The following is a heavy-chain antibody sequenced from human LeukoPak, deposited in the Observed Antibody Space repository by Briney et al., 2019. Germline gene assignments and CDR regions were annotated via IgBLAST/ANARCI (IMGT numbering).Heavy chain of an antibody. J-gene: IGHJ5*01. CDR3: TRGAIPGYGDNWFWFDS. D-gene: IGHD1-1*01. V-gene: IGHV3-48*02. Sequence: GGSLRLSCVASGLTFSTTSMNWVRQAPGKGLEWVSYISGSGSTIYYTDSVKGQFTISRDNARNSVYLQMNSLRDEDTATYYCTRGAIPGYGDNWFWFDSWGQGTLVSVSS. CDR2: ISGSGSTI. CDR1: GLTFSTTS.